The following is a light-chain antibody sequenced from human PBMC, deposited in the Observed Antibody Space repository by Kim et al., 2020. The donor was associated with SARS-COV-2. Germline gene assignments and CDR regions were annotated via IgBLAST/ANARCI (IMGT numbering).Light chain of an antibody. Sequence: SPGERAARSCRASQSVSSNLAGYQQKPGQAPRLLMYGASTRTTGSPARFSGSGSGTEFTLTISSLQSEDFAVYYCQQYHNWPPWTFGQGTKVDIK. J-gene: IGKJ1*01. V-gene: IGKV3-15*01. CDR1: QSVSSN. CDR3: QQYHNWPPWT. CDR2: GAS.